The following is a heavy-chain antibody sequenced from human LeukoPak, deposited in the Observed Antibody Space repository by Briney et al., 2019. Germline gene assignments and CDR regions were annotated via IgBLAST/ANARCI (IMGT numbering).Heavy chain of an antibody. D-gene: IGHD3-10*01. CDR2: FNPDNGGT. CDR3: ARKHGAIQWFGEGGFDP. Sequence: GASVKVSCKASGYAFTDYYVHWVRQAPGQGLEWMGWFNPDNGGTNSVQKFQGRVTMTGDTSMRTVYMELTRLRSDDTAVYYCARKHGAIQWFGEGGFDPWGQGTLVTVSS. CDR1: GYAFTDYY. J-gene: IGHJ5*02. V-gene: IGHV1-2*02.